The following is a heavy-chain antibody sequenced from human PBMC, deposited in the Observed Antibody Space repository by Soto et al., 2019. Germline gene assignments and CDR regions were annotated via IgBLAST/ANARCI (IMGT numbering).Heavy chain of an antibody. Sequence: EVQLLESGGGLVQPGGSLRLLCAASGFTFSNYAMTWVRQAPGKGLEWVSTITSGGITYFGDTVKGRFTISRDNSKSTLDLQRNSLRADDTAVYYWAKTDKFNSQSSGWANRFDYWGQGTRVTVSS. J-gene: IGHJ4*02. V-gene: IGHV3-23*01. D-gene: IGHD6-19*01. CDR1: GFTFSNYA. CDR3: AKTDKFNSQSSGWANRFDY. CDR2: ITSGGIT.